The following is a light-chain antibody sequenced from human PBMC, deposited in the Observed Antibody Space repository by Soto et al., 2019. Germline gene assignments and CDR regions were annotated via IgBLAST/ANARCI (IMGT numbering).Light chain of an antibody. J-gene: IGKJ1*01. CDR3: QQRSNWPVT. Sequence: EMVLTQSPATLSLSPGERATLSCRASQSVSSYLAWYQQKPGQAPRLLIYDASSRATGIPARFSGSGSGTEFTLTISSLEPEDFAVYYCQQRSNWPVTFGQGTRVDIK. V-gene: IGKV3-11*01. CDR2: DAS. CDR1: QSVSSY.